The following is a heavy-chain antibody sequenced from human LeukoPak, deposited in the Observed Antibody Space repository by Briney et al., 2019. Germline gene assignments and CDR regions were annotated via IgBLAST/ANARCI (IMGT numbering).Heavy chain of an antibody. V-gene: IGHV3-13*01. CDR2: IGTAGDT. Sequence: PGGSLRLSCAASGFTFSSYDMYWVRHATGKGLEWVSAIGTAGDTYYPGSVKGRFTISRENAKNSLYLQMNSLRVGDTAVYYCVRGPYCSGGSCYGHFDYWGQGTLVTASS. CDR3: VRGPYCSGGSCYGHFDY. J-gene: IGHJ4*02. D-gene: IGHD2-15*01. CDR1: GFTFSSYD.